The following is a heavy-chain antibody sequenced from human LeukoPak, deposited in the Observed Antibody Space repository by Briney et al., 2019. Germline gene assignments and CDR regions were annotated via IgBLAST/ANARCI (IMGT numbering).Heavy chain of an antibody. J-gene: IGHJ3*01. CDR2: IYYTGST. CDR1: GVSISRSFYY. Sequence: SETLSLTCSISGVSISRSFYYWGWIRQPPGKRLEWIGNIYYTGSTYYNPSLKSRVSMSVDTSKNQFSLNLISVTAADTAVYICARRPNLPADYGDYWRFDVWGQGRRVTVSS. CDR3: ARRPNLPADYGDYWRFDV. D-gene: IGHD4-17*01. V-gene: IGHV4-39*01.